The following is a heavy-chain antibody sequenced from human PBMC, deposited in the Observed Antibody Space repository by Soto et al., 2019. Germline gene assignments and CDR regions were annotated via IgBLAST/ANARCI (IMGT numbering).Heavy chain of an antibody. Sequence: QVQLQESGPGLVKPSQTLSLTCTVSGGSISSCGYYWSWIRQHPGKGLEWIGYIYYSGSTYYNPSLKSRVTISVDTSKNPFSLKLSSVAAADTAVYYCARVRGGGPFDDWGQGTLVTVSS. J-gene: IGHJ4*02. CDR2: IYYSGST. CDR3: ARVRGGGPFDD. D-gene: IGHD1-26*01. CDR1: GGSISSCGYY. V-gene: IGHV4-31*03.